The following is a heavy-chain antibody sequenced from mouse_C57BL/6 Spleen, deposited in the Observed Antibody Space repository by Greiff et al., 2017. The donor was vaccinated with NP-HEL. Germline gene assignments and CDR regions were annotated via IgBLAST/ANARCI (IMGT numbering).Heavy chain of an antibody. V-gene: IGHV1-15*01. J-gene: IGHJ3*01. Sequence: VQLVESGAELVRPGASVTLSCKASGYTFTDYEMHWVKQTPVHGLEWIGAIDPETGGTAYNQKFKGKAILTADKSSSTSYMELRSLTSEDSAVYSCTRAGSSAWCAYWGQGTLVTVSA. CDR1: GYTFTDYE. CDR3: TRAGSSAWCAY. CDR2: IDPETGGT.